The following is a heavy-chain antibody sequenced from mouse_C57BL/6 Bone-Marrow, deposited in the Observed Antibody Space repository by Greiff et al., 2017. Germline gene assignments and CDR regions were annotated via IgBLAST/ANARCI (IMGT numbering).Heavy chain of an antibody. CDR3: ARRVLFAY. J-gene: IGHJ3*01. CDR2: ISGGGSNT. V-gene: IGHV5-9*01. CDR1: GFTFSSYT. Sequence: EVKLVESGGGLVKPGGSLKLSCAASGFTFSSYTMSWVRQTPEKRLEWVATISGGGSNTYYPDSVKGRFTISRDNAKNTLYLQMSSLRSEDTALYYCARRVLFAYWGQGTLVTVSA.